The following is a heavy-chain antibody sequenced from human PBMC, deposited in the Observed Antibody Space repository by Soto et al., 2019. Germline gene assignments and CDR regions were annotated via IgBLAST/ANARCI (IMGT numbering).Heavy chain of an antibody. CDR1: GFTFSSYA. D-gene: IGHD3-16*01. CDR3: ASNTRYDPPDY. V-gene: IGHV3-23*01. J-gene: IGHJ4*02. CDR2: ISVGGGST. Sequence: EVQLLESGGGLVQPGGSQRLSCAASGFTFSSYAMSWVRQAPGKGLAWVSGISVGGGSTYYADSVKGRFTISRDNSKNTLYLQMNSLRAEDTAVYYCASNTRYDPPDYWGQGTLVTVSS.